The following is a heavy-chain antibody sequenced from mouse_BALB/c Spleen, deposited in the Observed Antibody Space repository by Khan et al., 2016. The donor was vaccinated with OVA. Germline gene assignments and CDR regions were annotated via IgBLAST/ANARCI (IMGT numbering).Heavy chain of an antibody. J-gene: IGHJ2*01. Sequence: QMQLEESGPGLVAPSQSLSITCTVSGFSLTSNGVSWVRQPPGKGLEWLGVIWGDGSINYHSVLKSRLSISKDNSKSQVFLKLNSLQTDDTATYYYAKLRVFYFDYWGQGTTLTVSS. CDR2: IWGDGSI. V-gene: IGHV2-3*01. CDR1: GFSLTSNG. CDR3: AKLRVFYFDY.